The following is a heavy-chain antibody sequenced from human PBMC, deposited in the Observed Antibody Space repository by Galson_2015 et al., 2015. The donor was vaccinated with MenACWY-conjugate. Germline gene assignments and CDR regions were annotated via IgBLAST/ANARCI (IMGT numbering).Heavy chain of an antibody. D-gene: IGHD3-10*01. CDR1: GLTVSSNY. Sequence: LRLSCAASGLTVSSNYMSWVRQAPGKGLEWVSVLYSGGSAYYADSVKGRFTISRDHSKNTLYLQMNSLSAEDTAVYYCARDQVAITMGRGVSTYYYYGIDVWGQGTTVTVSS. CDR2: LYSGGSA. V-gene: IGHV3-53*01. J-gene: IGHJ6*02. CDR3: ARDQVAITMGRGVSTYYYYGIDV.